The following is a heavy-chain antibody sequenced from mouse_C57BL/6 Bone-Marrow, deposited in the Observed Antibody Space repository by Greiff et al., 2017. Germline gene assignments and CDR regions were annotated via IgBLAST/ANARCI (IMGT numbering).Heavy chain of an antibody. CDR2: IDPSDSET. Sequence: QVQLQQPGAELVRPGSSVKLSCKASGYTFTSYWMHWVKQRPIQGLEWIGNIDPSDSETHYNQKFKDKATLTVDKSSSTAYMQLGSLTSEDSAVYYGARSDYGSCYYYAMDYWGQGTSVTVSS. J-gene: IGHJ4*01. D-gene: IGHD1-1*01. CDR3: ARSDYGSCYYYAMDY. CDR1: GYTFTSYW. V-gene: IGHV1-52*01.